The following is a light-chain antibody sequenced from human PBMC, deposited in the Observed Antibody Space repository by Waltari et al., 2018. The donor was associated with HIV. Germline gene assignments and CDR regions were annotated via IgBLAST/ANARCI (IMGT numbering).Light chain of an antibody. CDR2: EDY. CDR3: QSFDTNNHWV. V-gene: IGLV6-57*03. Sequence: NFMLTQPHSASESPEKTVTISCTRTSGSIASNYVQWFQQRPGKAPTTILYEDYQRPSGVPDRFSGTLDESSNSASLTISGVKTEDEADYYCQSFDTNNHWVFGGGTRLTVL. CDR1: SGSIASNY. J-gene: IGLJ3*02.